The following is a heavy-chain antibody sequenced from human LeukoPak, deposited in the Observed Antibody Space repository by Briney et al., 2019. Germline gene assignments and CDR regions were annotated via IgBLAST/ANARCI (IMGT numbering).Heavy chain of an antibody. J-gene: IGHJ3*02. CDR2: ISGSGGRT. D-gene: IGHD3-10*01. V-gene: IGHV3-23*01. CDR1: GFTFSSYA. Sequence: GGSLRLSCAASGFTFSSYAMSWVRQAPGKGLEWVSGISGSGGRTYYADSAKGRFTISRDNSKNTLFLQMNGLRAEDTAVYYCAKDTHDVLNAFDMWGQGTMVTVSS. CDR3: AKDTHDVLNAFDM.